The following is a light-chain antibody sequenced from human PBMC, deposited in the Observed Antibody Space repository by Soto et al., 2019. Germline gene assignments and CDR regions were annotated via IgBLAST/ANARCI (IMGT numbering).Light chain of an antibody. CDR2: EVG. CDR3: CSYASGSIYV. J-gene: IGLJ1*01. V-gene: IGLV2-14*01. CDR1: SSDVGAFNY. Sequence: QSALTQPASVSGSPGQSITISCTGTSSDVGAFNYVSWYLQYPGKAPKLMIYEVGNRPSGVSNRFSGSKSGNTASLTISGLQAEDEADYCCSYASGSIYVFGTGTKVTVL.